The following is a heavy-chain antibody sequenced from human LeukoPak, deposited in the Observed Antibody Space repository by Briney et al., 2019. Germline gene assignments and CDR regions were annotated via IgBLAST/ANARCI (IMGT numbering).Heavy chain of an antibody. CDR3: ARDHTGWFDP. J-gene: IGHJ5*02. CDR1: GGTFSSYA. Sequence: SVKVSCKASGGTFSSYAISWVRQAPGQGLEWMGGIIPIFSTANYAQKFQGRVTITADESTSTAYMELSSLRSEDTAVYYCARDHTGWFDPWGQGTLVTVSS. D-gene: IGHD2-8*02. CDR2: IIPIFSTA. V-gene: IGHV1-69*01.